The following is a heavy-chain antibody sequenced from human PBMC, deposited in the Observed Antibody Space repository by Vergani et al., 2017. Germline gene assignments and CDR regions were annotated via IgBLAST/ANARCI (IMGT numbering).Heavy chain of an antibody. Sequence: QVQLQESGPGLVKPSQTLSLTCTVSGGSINIGSYYWSWIRQPAGKGLEWIGRIYTSGSTNYNPSLKSRVTISVDTSKNQFSLKLSSVTAADTAVYYCARDYYDSSGLDYWGQGTLVTVSS. V-gene: IGHV4-61*02. CDR2: IYTSGST. CDR1: GGSINIGSYY. D-gene: IGHD3-22*01. CDR3: ARDYYDSSGLDY. J-gene: IGHJ4*02.